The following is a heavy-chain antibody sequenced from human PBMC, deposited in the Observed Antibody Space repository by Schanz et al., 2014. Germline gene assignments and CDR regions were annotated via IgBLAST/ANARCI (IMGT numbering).Heavy chain of an antibody. J-gene: IGHJ6*02. CDR1: GFTFSNYW. Sequence: EVQLVESGGGLVQPGGSLRLSCAASGFTFSNYWMSWVRQAPGKGLEWVAYIKHDGSKKYHPDSVKGRFTISRDNSKNTVYLQMNGLIAEDTTIYYCAREGVSAVGYHYYGMDVWGPGTSVTVSS. CDR3: AREGVSAVGYHYYGMDV. CDR2: IKHDGSKK. D-gene: IGHD3-22*01. V-gene: IGHV3-7*03.